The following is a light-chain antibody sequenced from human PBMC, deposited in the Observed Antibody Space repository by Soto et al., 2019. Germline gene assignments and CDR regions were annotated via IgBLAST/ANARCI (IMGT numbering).Light chain of an antibody. J-gene: IGKJ5*01. Sequence: DVVMTQSPRSLPVTLGQPASISCRSNQSLVHSDGIAYFSWFQQRPGRSPRRLIYKVSNRDSGVPARFSGSGSGTDFALKISRVEAEDVGVYYCMQGTHWPITFGQGIRLEI. CDR2: KVS. CDR1: QSLVHSDGIAY. CDR3: MQGTHWPIT. V-gene: IGKV2-30*02.